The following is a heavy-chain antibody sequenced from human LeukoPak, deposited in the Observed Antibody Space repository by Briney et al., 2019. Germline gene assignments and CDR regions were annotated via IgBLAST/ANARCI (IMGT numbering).Heavy chain of an antibody. CDR3: ARDRVVRWGAGGHFDY. CDR2: IKQDGSEK. CDR1: GFTFSSYW. J-gene: IGHJ4*02. Sequence: GGSLRLSCAASGFTFSSYWMSWVRQAPGKGLEWVANIKQDGSEKYYVDSVKGRFTISRDNAKNSLYLQMNSLRAEDTAVFYCARDRVVRWGAGGHFDYWGQGTLVTVSS. D-gene: IGHD1-26*01. V-gene: IGHV3-7*01.